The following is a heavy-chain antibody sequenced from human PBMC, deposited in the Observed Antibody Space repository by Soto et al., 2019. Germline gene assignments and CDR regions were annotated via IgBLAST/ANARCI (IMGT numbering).Heavy chain of an antibody. V-gene: IGHV3-30-3*01. Sequence: QGQLVESGGGVVQPGRSLRLSCAASGFTFSSYAMHWVRQAPGKGLEWVAVIFYDGCNYYYADSVKGRFTISRDNSKNTVYLQMNSLRIEDTAVYYCARETDGMDDWGQGTAVTVSS. D-gene: IGHD1-1*01. CDR1: GFTFSSYA. CDR3: ARETDGMDD. CDR2: IFYDGCNY. J-gene: IGHJ6*02.